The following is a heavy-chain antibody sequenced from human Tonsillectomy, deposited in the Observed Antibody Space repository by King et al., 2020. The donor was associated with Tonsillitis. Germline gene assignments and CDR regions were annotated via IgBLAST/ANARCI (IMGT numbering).Heavy chain of an antibody. CDR1: GGSISSYY. V-gene: IGHV4-4*07. D-gene: IGHD3-3*01. Sequence: VQLQESGPGLVKPSETLSLTCTVSGGSISSYYWSWIRPPAGKGLEWIGRIYTSGSTNYNPSLKSRVTMSVDTSKNQFSLKLSSVTAADTAVYYCARAYYDFWSGYHFDYWGQGTLVTVSS. J-gene: IGHJ4*02. CDR3: ARAYYDFWSGYHFDY. CDR2: IYTSGST.